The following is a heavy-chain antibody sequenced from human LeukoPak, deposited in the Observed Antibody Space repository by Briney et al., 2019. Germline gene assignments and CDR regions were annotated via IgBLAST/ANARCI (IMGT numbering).Heavy chain of an antibody. J-gene: IGHJ4*02. D-gene: IGHD6-13*01. CDR2: IIPILGIA. Sequence: GASVKVSCKASGGTFSSYAISWVRQAPGQGLEWMGRIIPILGIANYAQKFQGRVTITADKSTSTAYMELSSLRSEDTAVYYCARAGYSSSWVHDYWGQGTLVTVSS. CDR1: GGTFSSYA. CDR3: ARAGYSSSWVHDY. V-gene: IGHV1-69*04.